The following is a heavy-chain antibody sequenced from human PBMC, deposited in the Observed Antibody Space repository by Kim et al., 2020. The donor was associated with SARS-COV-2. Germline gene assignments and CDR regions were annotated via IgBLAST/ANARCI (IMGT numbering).Heavy chain of an antibody. CDR2: ISGSGGST. V-gene: IGHV3-23*01. CDR3: AKDHVRNVAPSGPFQH. CDR1: GFTFSSYA. J-gene: IGHJ1*01. Sequence: GGSLRLSCAASGFTFSSYAMSWVRQAPGKGLEWVSAISGSGGSTYYADSVKGRFTISRDNSKNTLYLQMNSLRAEDTAVYYCAKDHVRNVAPSGPFQHWGQGTLVTVSS. D-gene: IGHD3-10*02.